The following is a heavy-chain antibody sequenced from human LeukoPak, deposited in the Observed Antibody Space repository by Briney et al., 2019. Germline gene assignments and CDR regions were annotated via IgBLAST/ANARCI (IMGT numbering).Heavy chain of an antibody. V-gene: IGHV3-9*01. D-gene: IGHD6-13*01. Sequence: PGRSLRLSCAASGFTFDDYAMHWVRQAPGRGLEWVSGISWNSGNIVYADSVKGRFTIPRDNAKNSLYLQMNSLRPEDTAFYYCVKGATSSWYDWFDPWGQGTLVTVSS. CDR1: GFTFDDYA. CDR2: ISWNSGNI. J-gene: IGHJ5*02. CDR3: VKGATSSWYDWFDP.